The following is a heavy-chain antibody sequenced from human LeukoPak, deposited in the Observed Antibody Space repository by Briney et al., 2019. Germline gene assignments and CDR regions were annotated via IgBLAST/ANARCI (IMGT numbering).Heavy chain of an antibody. Sequence: SETLSLTCTVSSGSISSSSYYWGWIRQPPGKGLEWIVSIYYSGSTYYNPSLKSRVTISVDTSKNQFSLKLSSVTAADTAVYYCARGLGHFRLAHFDYWGQGTLVTVSS. CDR2: IYYSGST. CDR3: ARGLGHFRLAHFDY. V-gene: IGHV4-39*07. CDR1: SGSISSSSYY. D-gene: IGHD2/OR15-2a*01. J-gene: IGHJ4*02.